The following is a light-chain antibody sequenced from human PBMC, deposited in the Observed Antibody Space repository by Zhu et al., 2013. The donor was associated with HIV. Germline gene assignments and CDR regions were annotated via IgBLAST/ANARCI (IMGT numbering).Light chain of an antibody. V-gene: IGLV3-21*02. CDR2: DDN. CDR3: QVWDAVSDHWV. J-gene: IGLJ3*02. Sequence: SYVLTQAPSVSVAPGQTARITCGGDKIGTKSVHWYQQKPGQAPLMVVYDDNDRPSGIPERFSGSNSGNTASLTISWVEAGDEADFYCQVWDAVSDHWVFGGGTKLTVL. CDR1: KIGTKS.